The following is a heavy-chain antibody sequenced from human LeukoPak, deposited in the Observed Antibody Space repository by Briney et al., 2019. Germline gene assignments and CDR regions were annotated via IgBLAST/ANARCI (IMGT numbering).Heavy chain of an antibody. Sequence: PGRSLRLSCAASGFTFSSYGMHWVRQAPGKGLEWVAVISYDGSNKYYADSVKGRFTISRDNSENTLYLQMNSLRAKDTAVYYCAKDRTVLLWFGELSDGMDVWGQGTTVTVSS. CDR3: AKDRTVLLWFGELSDGMDV. J-gene: IGHJ6*02. CDR2: ISYDGSNK. V-gene: IGHV3-30*18. CDR1: GFTFSSYG. D-gene: IGHD3-10*01.